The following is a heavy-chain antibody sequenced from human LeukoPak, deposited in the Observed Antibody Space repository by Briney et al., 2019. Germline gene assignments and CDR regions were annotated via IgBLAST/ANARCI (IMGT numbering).Heavy chain of an antibody. V-gene: IGHV4-59*08. CDR3: ARRVVSAKFRNLLYYYMDV. J-gene: IGHJ6*03. Sequence: SETLSLTCTVSGGSISSSSWSWMRQSPGKGLESIGYVSYNGKAKYKSSFEGRVTMSVDTSKSQFSLNLSSVAAADTAVYYCARRVVSAKFRNLLYYYMDVWGKGTTVIVS. D-gene: IGHD2-15*01. CDR1: GGSISSSS. CDR2: VSYNGKA.